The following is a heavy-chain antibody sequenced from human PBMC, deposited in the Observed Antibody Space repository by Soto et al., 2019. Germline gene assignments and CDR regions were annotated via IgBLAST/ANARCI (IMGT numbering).Heavy chain of an antibody. CDR2: MNPNGGNT. D-gene: IGHD3-3*01. V-gene: IGHV1-8*01. J-gene: IGHJ5*02. CDR1: GYTFTSYD. Sequence: QVQLVQSGAEVKKPGASVKVSCKASGYTFTSYDITWVRQATGQGLEWMGWMNPNGGNTGYAQKFKGRVTMTRNTSISTAYMELSSLRSEDTAVYYCARGRVKGAARRFEPWGQGTLVTVSS. CDR3: ARGRVKGAARRFEP.